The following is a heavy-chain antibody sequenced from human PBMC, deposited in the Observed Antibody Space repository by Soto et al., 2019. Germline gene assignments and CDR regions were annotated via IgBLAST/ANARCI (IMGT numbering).Heavy chain of an antibody. D-gene: IGHD2-21*02. Sequence: SETLSLTCTVSGGSVSSGSYYWSWIRQPPGKGLEWIGYIYYSGSTNYNPSLKSRVTISVDTSKNQFSLKLSSVTAADTAVYYCANKIGGNSLTFDYWGQGTLVTVSS. V-gene: IGHV4-61*01. CDR3: ANKIGGNSLTFDY. J-gene: IGHJ4*02. CDR2: IYYSGST. CDR1: GGSVSSGSYY.